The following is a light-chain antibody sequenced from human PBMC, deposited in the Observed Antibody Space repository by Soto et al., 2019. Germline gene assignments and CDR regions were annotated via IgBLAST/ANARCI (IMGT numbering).Light chain of an antibody. V-gene: IGKV3-15*01. J-gene: IGKJ5*01. Sequence: EILMTQSPATLSVSPGERATLSCRASQSVTSNLAWFQQKPGQAPRLLIYGASTRATGVPDRFSGSGSGTEFTHTINSLQSEDFAVYFCQQYYNWPPITFGQGTRLSIK. CDR3: QQYYNWPPIT. CDR1: QSVTSN. CDR2: GAS.